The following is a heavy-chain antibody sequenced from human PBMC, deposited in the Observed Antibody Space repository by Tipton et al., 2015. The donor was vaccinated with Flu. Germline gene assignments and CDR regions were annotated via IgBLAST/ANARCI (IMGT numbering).Heavy chain of an antibody. Sequence: TLSLTCTVSGGSISSGSYYWSWSRQPAGKGLEWIGRIYTSRSNNYNPTLKIRITISVDTSKNQFSLKLSTVTAADTAVYYCARHTNKAIWFDPWGQGTLVSVSS. CDR3: ARHTNKAIWFDP. J-gene: IGHJ5*02. V-gene: IGHV4-61*02. CDR2: IYTSRSN. D-gene: IGHD2/OR15-2a*01. CDR1: GGSISSGSYY.